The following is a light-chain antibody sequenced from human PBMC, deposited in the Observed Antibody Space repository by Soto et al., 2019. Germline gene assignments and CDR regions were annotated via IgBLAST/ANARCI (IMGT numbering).Light chain of an antibody. CDR2: EVS. CDR1: SSDVGDYNY. J-gene: IGLJ3*02. V-gene: IGLV2-14*01. Sequence: QSALTQPASVSGSPGQSITLSCTGTSSDVGDYNYVSWYQQHPGKPPRLIIYEVSYRPSGVSNRFSGSKSGNTASLTISGLQAEDEADYYCSSYASSSTWVFGGGTKLTVL. CDR3: SSYASSSTWV.